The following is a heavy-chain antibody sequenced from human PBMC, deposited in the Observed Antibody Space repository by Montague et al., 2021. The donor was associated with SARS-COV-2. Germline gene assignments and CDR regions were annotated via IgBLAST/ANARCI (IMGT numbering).Heavy chain of an antibody. D-gene: IGHD3-16*02. CDR3: ARDLIVYDYVWGSYRPYGMDV. CDR2: IYTSGST. J-gene: IGHJ6*02. V-gene: IGHV4-4*07. CDR1: GGSISSYY. Sequence: SGTLSLTCTVSGGSISSYYWSWIRQPAGKGLEWIGRIYTSGSTNYNPSLKSRVTMSVDTSKNQFSLKLSSVTAADTAVYYCARDLIVYDYVWGSYRPYGMDVWGQGTTVTVSS.